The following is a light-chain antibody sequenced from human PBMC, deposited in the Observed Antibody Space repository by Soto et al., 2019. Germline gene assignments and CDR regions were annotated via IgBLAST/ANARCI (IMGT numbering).Light chain of an antibody. CDR1: RSNIGTNT. CDR3: AAWDVSFVV. CDR2: SNN. J-gene: IGLJ2*01. Sequence: QSVLTQPPSASGTPGQRVTISCSGSRSNIGTNTVTWYQQLPGMAPKLLIHSNNQRPSGVPDRFSGSKSGTSASLAISGLQSEDEADYYCAAWDVSFVVFGGVTKLTVL. V-gene: IGLV1-44*01.